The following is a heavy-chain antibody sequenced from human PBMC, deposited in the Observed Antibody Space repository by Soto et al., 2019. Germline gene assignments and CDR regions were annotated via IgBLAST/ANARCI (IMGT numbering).Heavy chain of an antibody. V-gene: IGHV1-8*01. CDR1: GYTFTSYD. CDR2: MNPNSGNT. Sequence: ASVKVSCKASGYTFTSYDINWVRQATGQGLEWMGWMNPNSGNTGYAQKFQGRVTMTRNTFISTAYMELSSLRSEDTAVYYCARRCSSTSCYLLGAFDIWGQGTMVTVPS. D-gene: IGHD2-2*01. CDR3: ARRCSSTSCYLLGAFDI. J-gene: IGHJ3*02.